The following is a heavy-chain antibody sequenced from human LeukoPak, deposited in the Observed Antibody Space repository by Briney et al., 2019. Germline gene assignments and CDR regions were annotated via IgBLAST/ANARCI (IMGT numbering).Heavy chain of an antibody. CDR3: ARGTYGYFDL. Sequence: SETLSLTCTVSGGSISSYYWSWIRQPPGKGLAWIGYIYYSGGTNYNPSLKSRVTISVDTSKNQFSLKLSSVTAADTAVYYCARGTYGYFDLWGRGTLVTVSS. CDR1: GGSISSYY. V-gene: IGHV4-59*01. J-gene: IGHJ2*01. CDR2: IYYSGGT. D-gene: IGHD1-1*01.